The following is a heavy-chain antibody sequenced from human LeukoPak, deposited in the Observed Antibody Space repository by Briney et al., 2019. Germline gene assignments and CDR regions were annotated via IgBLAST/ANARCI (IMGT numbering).Heavy chain of an antibody. CDR1: GFTVSSNY. D-gene: IGHD1/OR15-1a*01. CDR2: IYRGGST. V-gene: IGHV3-66*01. Sequence: SGGSLTLSCAASGFTVSSNYMTWVRQAPGKGLDWVSVIYRGGSTYHADSVKGRFTISRDDSKSTVYLQMNSLRAEDTAVYYCARWVNNSGKGCYFDYWGQGILVIVSS. J-gene: IGHJ4*02. CDR3: ARWVNNSGKGCYFDY.